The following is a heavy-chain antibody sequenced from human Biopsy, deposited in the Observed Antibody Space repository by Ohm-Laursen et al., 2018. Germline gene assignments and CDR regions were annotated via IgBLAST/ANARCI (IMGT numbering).Heavy chain of an antibody. V-gene: IGHV4-39*01. CDR1: GGSISNNNYY. CDR2: IFYRGST. Sequence: TLSLTWTVSGGSISNNNYYWGWIRQPPGKGLEWIGSIFYRGSTHYKPSLTSRVNISVDTSKNQFSLKLNSVTAADTAVYYCARDYDTSGYYYVSWGQGTLVTVSS. J-gene: IGHJ5*02. D-gene: IGHD3-22*01. CDR3: ARDYDTSGYYYVS.